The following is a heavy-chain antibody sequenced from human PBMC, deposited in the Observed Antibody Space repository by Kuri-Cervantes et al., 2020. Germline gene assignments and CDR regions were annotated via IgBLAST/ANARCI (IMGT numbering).Heavy chain of an antibody. V-gene: IGHV3-7*01. CDR1: GFTFSSYW. D-gene: IGHD1-7*01. CDR2: IKQDGSEK. J-gene: IGHJ6*02. CDR3: ARDPETGTEPYYGMDV. Sequence: GGSLRLSCAASGFTFSSYWMSWVRQAPGKGLEWVANIKQDGSEKYYVDSVKGRFTISRDNAKNSLYLQMNSLRDEDTAVYYCARDPETGTEPYYGMDVWGQGTTVTVSS.